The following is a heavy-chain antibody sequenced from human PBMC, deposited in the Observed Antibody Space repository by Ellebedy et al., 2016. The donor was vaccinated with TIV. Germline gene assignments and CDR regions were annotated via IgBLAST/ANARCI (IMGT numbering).Heavy chain of an antibody. V-gene: IGHV3-48*02. D-gene: IGHD3-22*01. J-gene: IGHJ4*02. CDR1: GFTFSSSS. CDR3: TTDYYDNSGYRMLGGY. Sequence: GESLKIPXAASGFTFSSSSMNWVRQAPGKGLEWLSYISGRSNIIYYADSVRGRFTISRDNAKNSLYLQMSSLRDEDTAVYYCTTDYYDNSGYRMLGGYWGQGTLVTVSS. CDR2: ISGRSNII.